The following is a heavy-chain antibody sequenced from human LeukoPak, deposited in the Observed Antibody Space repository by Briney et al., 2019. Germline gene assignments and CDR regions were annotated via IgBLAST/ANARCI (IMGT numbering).Heavy chain of an antibody. CDR1: GLTFSSYA. CDR2: IGGSGDST. D-gene: IGHD6-13*01. CDR3: AKDPVSNVGQPDAFDI. J-gene: IGHJ3*02. Sequence: GGSLRLSCATSGLTFSSYAMSWVRQAPGKGLEWVSAIGGSGDSTYHADAVKGRFTISRDNSKNTLYLQMNSLRAEDTAVYYCAKDPVSNVGQPDAFDIWGQGTMVTVSS. V-gene: IGHV3-23*01.